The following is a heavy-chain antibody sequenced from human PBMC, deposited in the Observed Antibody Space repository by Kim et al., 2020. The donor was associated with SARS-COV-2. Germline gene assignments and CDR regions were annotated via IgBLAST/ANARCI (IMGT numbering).Heavy chain of an antibody. D-gene: IGHD6-19*01. J-gene: IGHJ3*02. V-gene: IGHV4-28*03. CDR2: ST. CDR3: ARGWLEAFDI. Sequence: STYFNPSLKRRVTMSVDTSKNQFSLKLGAVTAADTAVYYCARGWLEAFDIWGQGTMVTVSS.